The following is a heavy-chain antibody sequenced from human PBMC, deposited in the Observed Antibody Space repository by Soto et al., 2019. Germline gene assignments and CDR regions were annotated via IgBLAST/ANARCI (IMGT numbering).Heavy chain of an antibody. D-gene: IGHD6-19*01. CDR2: INHSGST. V-gene: IGHV4-34*01. Sequence: PSETLSLTCAVYGGSFSGYYWSWIRQPPGKGLEWIGEINHSGSTNYNPSLKSRVTISVDTSKNQFSLKLSSVTAADTAVYYCQCIAVAGTGYFDYWGQGTLVTVSS. CDR1: GGSFSGYY. J-gene: IGHJ4*02. CDR3: QCIAVAGTGYFDY.